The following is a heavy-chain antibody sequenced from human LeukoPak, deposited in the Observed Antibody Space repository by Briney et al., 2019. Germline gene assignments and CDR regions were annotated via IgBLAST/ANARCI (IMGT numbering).Heavy chain of an antibody. V-gene: IGHV4-59*08. D-gene: IGHD6-19*01. CDR3: ARRIFSSAWYPFDY. CDR2: MYNGGTT. J-gene: IGHJ4*02. Sequence: PSETLSLTCTVSGGSISNYYWGWIRQPPGRGLEWIGFMYNGGTTNYNPSLKSRLTLSVDTSKNQFSLKVSSVTAADTAVYYCARRIFSSAWYPFDYWGQGTLVTVSS. CDR1: GGSISNYY.